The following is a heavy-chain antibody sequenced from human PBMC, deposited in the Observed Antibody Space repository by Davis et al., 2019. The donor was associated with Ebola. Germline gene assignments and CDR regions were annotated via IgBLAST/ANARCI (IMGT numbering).Heavy chain of an antibody. Sequence: SLKISCAASGFTFSDYYMSWIRQAPGKGLEWVSYISSSGSTIYYADSLKGRFTISRDNAKNSLYLQMNSMRAEETAVYYWARPDCSGGSCYFDYWGQGTLVTVSS. CDR1: GFTFSDYY. J-gene: IGHJ4*02. D-gene: IGHD2-15*01. CDR2: ISSSGSTI. CDR3: ARPDCSGGSCYFDY. V-gene: IGHV3-11*01.